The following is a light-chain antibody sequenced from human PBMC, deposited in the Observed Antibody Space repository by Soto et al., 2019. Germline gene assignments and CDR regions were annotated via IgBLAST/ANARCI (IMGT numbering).Light chain of an antibody. Sequence: QSVLTQPPSASGTPGQRVTISCSGSSSNIGRNTVSWYQHLPGTPPKLLIFTDNQRPSGVPDRFSGSKSGTSASLVVSGLQSEDEADYYCAAWDERLNGFYVFGTGTKLTVL. CDR2: TDN. V-gene: IGLV1-44*01. J-gene: IGLJ1*01. CDR3: AAWDERLNGFYV. CDR1: SSNIGRNT.